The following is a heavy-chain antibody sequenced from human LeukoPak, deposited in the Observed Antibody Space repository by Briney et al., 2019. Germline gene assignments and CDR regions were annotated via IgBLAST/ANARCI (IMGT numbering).Heavy chain of an antibody. D-gene: IGHD4-17*01. Sequence: ASVKVSCKASGGTFSSYAISWVRQAPGQGLEWMGGIIPIFGTANYAQKFQGRVTITADESTSTAYMELSSLRSEDTAVYYCARVVDHDYGDYYLDYWGQGTLVTVSS. V-gene: IGHV1-69*13. CDR2: IIPIFGTA. CDR1: GGTFSSYA. J-gene: IGHJ4*02. CDR3: ARVVDHDYGDYYLDY.